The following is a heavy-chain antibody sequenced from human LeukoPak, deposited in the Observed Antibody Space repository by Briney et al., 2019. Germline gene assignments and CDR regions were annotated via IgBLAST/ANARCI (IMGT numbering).Heavy chain of an antibody. J-gene: IGHJ4*02. D-gene: IGHD4/OR15-4a*01. CDR3: AREVSGLTHDY. CDR1: GDDISSSNW. V-gene: IGHV4-4*02. Sequence: PSGTLSLTCSVSGDDISSSNWWTWVRQPPQKGLEWIGEVYHSGSTNYNPSLKSRVTISVDKSKNQFSLKLSSVTAADTAVYYCAREVSGLTHDYWGQGTLVTVSS. CDR2: VYHSGST.